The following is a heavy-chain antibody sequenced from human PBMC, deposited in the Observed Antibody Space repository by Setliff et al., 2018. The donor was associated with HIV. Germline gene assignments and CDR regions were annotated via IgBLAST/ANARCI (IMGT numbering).Heavy chain of an antibody. V-gene: IGHV1-8*02. Sequence: ASVKVSCKASGYTFTSYDINWVRQATGQGLEWMGWMNPNSGNTGYAQKFQGRVTMTRNTSISTAYMGLSSLRSEDTAVFYCAGGRDSGYDPDGMDVWGQGTTVTVSS. D-gene: IGHD5-12*01. CDR3: AGGRDSGYDPDGMDV. CDR1: GYTFTSYD. J-gene: IGHJ6*02. CDR2: MNPNSGNT.